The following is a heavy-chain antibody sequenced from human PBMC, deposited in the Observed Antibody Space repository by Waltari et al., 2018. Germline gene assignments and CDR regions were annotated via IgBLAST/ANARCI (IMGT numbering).Heavy chain of an antibody. V-gene: IGHV3-23*01. Sequence: EVQLLESGGGLVQPGGSLRLSCAASGFTFSSYAMSWVRQAPGKGLEWASAISGIVGSTYYADAVKGRFTISRDKSKNTLYLQMNSLRAEDTAVYYCAKSSSGWSYDYYYMDVWGKGTTVTVSS. J-gene: IGHJ6*03. CDR1: GFTFSSYA. D-gene: IGHD6-19*01. CDR2: ISGIVGST. CDR3: AKSSSGWSYDYYYMDV.